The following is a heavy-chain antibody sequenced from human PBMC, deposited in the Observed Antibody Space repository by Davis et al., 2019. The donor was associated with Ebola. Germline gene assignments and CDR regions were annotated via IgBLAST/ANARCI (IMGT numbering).Heavy chain of an antibody. CDR2: ISSNGGST. CDR3: ARFVVVPAADYGMDV. D-gene: IGHD2-2*01. Sequence: GGSLRLSCAASGFTFSRYAMHWVRQAPGKGLEYVSAISSNGGSTYSANSVKGRFTIPRDNSKNTLCLQMGSLRAEDMAVYYCARFVVVPAADYGMDVWGQGTTVTVSS. V-gene: IGHV3-64*01. CDR1: GFTFSRYA. J-gene: IGHJ6*02.